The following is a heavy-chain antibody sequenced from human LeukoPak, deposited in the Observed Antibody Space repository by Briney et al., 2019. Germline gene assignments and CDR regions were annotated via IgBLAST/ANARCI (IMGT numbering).Heavy chain of an antibody. Sequence: GGSLRLSCVASGFTFSNYWMTWLRQAPGKGLEWVANIKQDGSEKYYLDSVKGRFTISRDNAKNSLYLHMNSLRAEDTAVYYRANTGWSSPDYWGLGTLVTVSS. V-gene: IGHV3-7*01. CDR1: GFTFSNYW. CDR2: IKQDGSEK. D-gene: IGHD2-15*01. CDR3: ANTGWSSPDY. J-gene: IGHJ4*02.